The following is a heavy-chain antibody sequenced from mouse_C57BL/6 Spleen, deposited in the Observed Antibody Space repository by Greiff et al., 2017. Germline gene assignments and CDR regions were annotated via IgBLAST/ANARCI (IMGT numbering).Heavy chain of an antibody. Sequence: DVKLVESGAELVRPGASVKLSCTASGFNIKDVYMHWVKQRPEQGLEWIGWIDPENGDTEYASKFQGKATITADTSSNTAYLQLSSLTSEDTAVYYCTNGPWFAYWGQGTLVTVSA. V-gene: IGHV14-4*01. CDR2: IDPENGDT. CDR1: GFNIKDVY. CDR3: TNGPWFAY. J-gene: IGHJ3*01.